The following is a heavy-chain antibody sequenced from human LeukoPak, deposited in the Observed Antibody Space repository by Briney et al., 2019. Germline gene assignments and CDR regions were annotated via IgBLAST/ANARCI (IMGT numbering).Heavy chain of an antibody. D-gene: IGHD6-19*01. J-gene: IGHJ4*02. Sequence: SVKVSCKASGGTFSSYAISWVRQAPGQGREWMGRIIPILGIANYAQKFQGRVTITADKSTSTAYMELSSLRSEDTAVYYCASQLPYSSGWYSPLDYWGQGTLVTVSS. CDR3: ASQLPYSSGWYSPLDY. V-gene: IGHV1-69*04. CDR1: GGTFSSYA. CDR2: IIPILGIA.